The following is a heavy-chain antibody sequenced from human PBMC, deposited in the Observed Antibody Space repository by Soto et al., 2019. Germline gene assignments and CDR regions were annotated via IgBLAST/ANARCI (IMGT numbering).Heavy chain of an antibody. CDR1: GFTFTSAA. V-gene: IGHV1-58*01. CDR2: IAVGSGYT. CDR3: AADATAWQQMVPSDY. D-gene: IGHD2-8*01. J-gene: IGHJ4*02. Sequence: SVKVSCKASGFTFTSAAFQWVRQARGQRLEWIGWIAVGSGYTNYAQRFQDRVTLTRDMSTATTYMELSRLTSEDTATYYCAADATAWQQMVPSDYWGQGTLVTVSS.